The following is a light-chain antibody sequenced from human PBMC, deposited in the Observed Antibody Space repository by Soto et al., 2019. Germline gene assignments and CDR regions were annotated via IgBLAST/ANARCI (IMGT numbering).Light chain of an antibody. CDR3: HQYNNWPPIFT. V-gene: IGKV3-20*01. CDR1: QRVYSSY. CDR2: DAS. Sequence: IMLTQSPGTLSLSPGERVTLSCRASQRVYSSYLAWYQQRPGQAPRLLFYDASIRATGIPDRFSGSGSGTDFSLTISRLEPEDFAVYYCHQYNNWPPIFTFGPGTKVDIK. J-gene: IGKJ3*01.